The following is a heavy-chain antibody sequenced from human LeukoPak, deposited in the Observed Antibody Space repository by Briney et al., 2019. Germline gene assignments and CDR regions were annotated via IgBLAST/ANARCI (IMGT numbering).Heavy chain of an antibody. CDR3: AGGLYYFDY. CDR1: GFTFSNYG. V-gene: IGHV3-30*03. Sequence: GGSLRPSCAASGFTFSNYGMHWARQAPGKGLEWVAAISYDGSNKYYADSVKGRFTISRDNSRNTLSLQMNSLRAEDTAVYYCAGGLYYFDYSGQGTLVTVSS. CDR2: ISYDGSNK. D-gene: IGHD3/OR15-3a*01. J-gene: IGHJ4*02.